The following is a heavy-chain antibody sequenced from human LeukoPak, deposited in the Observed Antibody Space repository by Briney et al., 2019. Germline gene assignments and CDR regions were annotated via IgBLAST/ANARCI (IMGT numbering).Heavy chain of an antibody. Sequence: GASVKVSCKASGGTFSSYAISWVRQAPGQGLEWMGGIIPIFGTANYAQKFQGRVTITADKSTSTAYMELSSLRSEDTAVYYCAVTGASSVSDYWGQGTLVTVSP. CDR3: AVTGASSVSDY. CDR1: GGTFSSYA. D-gene: IGHD6-6*01. V-gene: IGHV1-69*06. CDR2: IIPIFGTA. J-gene: IGHJ4*02.